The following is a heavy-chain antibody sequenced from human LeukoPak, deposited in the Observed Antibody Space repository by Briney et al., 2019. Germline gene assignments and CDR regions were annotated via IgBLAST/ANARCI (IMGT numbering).Heavy chain of an antibody. CDR3: VKSTRNPVLQYFDYPPYYMDV. CDR1: GFTFNAFA. J-gene: IGHJ6*03. D-gene: IGHD3-9*01. CDR2: ISGTSGST. V-gene: IGHV3-23*01. Sequence: GGSLRLSCAASGFTFNAFAMNWVRQAPGKGLEWVSSISGTSGSTYSAEFVMGRFTISRDNAKNALFLQMNSLRVEDTAIYYCVKSTRNPVLQYFDYPPYYMDVWGKGTTVIISS.